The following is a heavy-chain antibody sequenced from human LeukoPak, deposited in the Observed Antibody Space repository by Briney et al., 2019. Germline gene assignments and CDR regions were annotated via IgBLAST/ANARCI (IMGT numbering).Heavy chain of an antibody. Sequence: SVKVSCKASGGTFSSYAISWVRQAPGQGLEWMGGIIPIFGTANYAQKFQGRVTITTDESTSTAYMELSSLRSGDTAVYYCARSHYYDSSGYYPFLLFDYWGQGTLVTVSS. D-gene: IGHD3-22*01. V-gene: IGHV1-69*05. CDR3: ARSHYYDSSGYYPFLLFDY. J-gene: IGHJ4*02. CDR1: GGTFSSYA. CDR2: IIPIFGTA.